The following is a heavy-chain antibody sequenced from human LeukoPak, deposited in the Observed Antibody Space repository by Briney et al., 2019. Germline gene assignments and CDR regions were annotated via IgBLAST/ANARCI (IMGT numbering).Heavy chain of an antibody. V-gene: IGHV3-74*01. D-gene: IGHD3-3*01. CDR3: AKVQEDYYDFWSGFDY. J-gene: IGHJ4*02. CDR1: GFTFSSYW. CDR2: INSDGSST. Sequence: PGGSLRLSCAASGFTFSSYWMHWVRQAPGKGLVWVSRINSDGSSTSYADSVKGRFTISRDNAKNTLYLQMNSLRAEDTAVYYCAKVQEDYYDFWSGFDYWGQGTLVTVSS.